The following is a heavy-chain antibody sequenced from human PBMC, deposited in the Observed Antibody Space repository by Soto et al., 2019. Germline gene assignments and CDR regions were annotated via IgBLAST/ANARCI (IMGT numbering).Heavy chain of an antibody. CDR2: IYYSGST. V-gene: IGHV4-61*08. CDR3: ASAGSYRYFDY. D-gene: IGHD3-10*01. J-gene: IGHJ4*02. Sequence: QVQLQESGPGLVKPSETLSLTCSVSGGSVSSGGYYWSWIRQPPGKGLEWIGCIYYSGSTDYNPYLKSRVTMSLDKSKNQFSLKLNSVTAADTAVYFCASAGSYRYFDYWGQGTLVTVSS. CDR1: GGSVSSGGYY.